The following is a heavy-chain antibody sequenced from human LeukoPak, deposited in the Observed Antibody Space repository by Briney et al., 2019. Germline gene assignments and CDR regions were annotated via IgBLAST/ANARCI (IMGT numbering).Heavy chain of an antibody. J-gene: IGHJ4*02. CDR3: ARGGPSSGYYRVSFDY. D-gene: IGHD3-22*01. V-gene: IGHV4-59*01. Sequence: SETLSLTCTVPGGSISSYYWNWIRQPPGKGLEWIGYIYYSGSTNYNPSLKSRVTISVDTSKNQFSLKLSSVTAADTAVYYCARGGPSSGYYRVSFDYWGQGTLVTVSS. CDR2: IYYSGST. CDR1: GGSISSYY.